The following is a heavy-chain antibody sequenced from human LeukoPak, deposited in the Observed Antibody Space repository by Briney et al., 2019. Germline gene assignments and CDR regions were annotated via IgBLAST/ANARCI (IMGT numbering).Heavy chain of an antibody. CDR3: ARHGWHAWYFDL. Sequence: SETLSLTCVVYGESFSGYSWSWIRQPPGKGLEWIGEINQRRNTNYIPSLKSRVTISIDTSKNQFSLKLSSVTAADTAVYYCARHGWHAWYFDLWGRGTLVTVSS. D-gene: IGHD6-19*01. J-gene: IGHJ2*01. CDR1: GESFSGYS. V-gene: IGHV4-34*01. CDR2: INQRRNT.